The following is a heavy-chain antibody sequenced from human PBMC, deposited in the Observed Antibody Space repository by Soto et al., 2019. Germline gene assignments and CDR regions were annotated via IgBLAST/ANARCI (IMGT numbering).Heavy chain of an antibody. V-gene: IGHV3-74*01. J-gene: IGHJ3*02. D-gene: IGHD6-19*01. CDR2: INSDGSTT. CDR3: VSGRVKCDWYSAFDI. Sequence: GGSLRLSCAATGFTFSTYGVHWVRQAPGKGLVWVSRINSDGSTTNYADSVKGRFTISRDNAKNTLYLQMNSLRAEDTAVYYCVSGRVKCDWYSAFDIWGQGTLVTVSS. CDR1: GFTFSTYG.